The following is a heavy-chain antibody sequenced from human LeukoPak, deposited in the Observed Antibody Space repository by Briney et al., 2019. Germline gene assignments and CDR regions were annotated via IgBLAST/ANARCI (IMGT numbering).Heavy chain of an antibody. Sequence: SVKVSCKASGGTFSSYAISWVRQAPGQGLEWMGRIIPIFGTANYAQRFQGRVTITTDESTSTAYMELSSLRSEDTAVYYCAKEYCGGDCSPRPFDYWGQGTLVTVSS. CDR2: IIPIFGTA. D-gene: IGHD2-21*02. J-gene: IGHJ4*02. V-gene: IGHV1-69*05. CDR1: GGTFSSYA. CDR3: AKEYCGGDCSPRPFDY.